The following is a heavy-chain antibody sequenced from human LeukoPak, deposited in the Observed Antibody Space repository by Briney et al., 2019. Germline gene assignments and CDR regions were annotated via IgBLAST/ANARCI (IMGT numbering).Heavy chain of an antibody. CDR3: ARDGLSRVTIFGVVPMDV. Sequence: PGGSLRLSCAASGFTFSSYSMNWVRQAPGKGLEWVSSISSSSSYIYYADSVKGRFTISRDNAKNSLYLQMNSLRAEDTAVYYCARDGLSRVTIFGVVPMDVWGQGTTVTVSS. J-gene: IGHJ6*02. CDR2: ISSSSSYI. D-gene: IGHD3-3*01. V-gene: IGHV3-21*01. CDR1: GFTFSSYS.